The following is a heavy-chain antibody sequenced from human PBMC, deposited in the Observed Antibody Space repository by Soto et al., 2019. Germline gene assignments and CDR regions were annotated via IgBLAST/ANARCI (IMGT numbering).Heavy chain of an antibody. D-gene: IGHD3-3*01. Sequence: GGSLRLSCAASGFSFGCYALSWVRQSPGKGLEWVSTISGSDGKTFYADSVKGRFSISRDTSQSTLYLQMNSLRADDTAMYYCARWSYLDYWGQGTRVTVSS. V-gene: IGHV3-23*01. CDR2: ISGSDGKT. J-gene: IGHJ4*02. CDR3: ARWSYLDY. CDR1: GFSFGCYA.